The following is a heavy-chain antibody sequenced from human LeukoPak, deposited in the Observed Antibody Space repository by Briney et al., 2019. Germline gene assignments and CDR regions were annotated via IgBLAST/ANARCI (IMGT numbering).Heavy chain of an antibody. CDR3: ARRHDYDYVWGSYRYTFDY. CDR2: IYYSGST. Sequence: SSETLSLTCTVSGGSISSSSYYWGWIRQPPGKGLEWIGSIYYSGSTYYNPSLKSRVTISVDTSKNQFSLKLSSVTAADTAVYYCARRHDYDYVWGSYRYTFDYWDQGTLVTVSS. CDR1: GGSISSSSYY. D-gene: IGHD3-16*02. V-gene: IGHV4-39*01. J-gene: IGHJ4*02.